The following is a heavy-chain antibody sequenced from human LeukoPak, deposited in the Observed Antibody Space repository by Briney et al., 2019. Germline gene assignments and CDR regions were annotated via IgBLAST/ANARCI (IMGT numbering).Heavy chain of an antibody. V-gene: IGHV3-21*01. D-gene: IGHD3-3*01. J-gene: IGHJ5*02. CDR2: INEGASAT. CDR3: ARDKADFWSGYYPLRWFDP. CDR1: GFTFSSYS. Sequence: GGSLRLSCVASGFTFSSYSMNWVRRAPGKGLEWVSLINEGASATHYADSVKGRFTISRDNAKNSLYLQMNSLRAEDTAVYYCARDKADFWSGYYPLRWFDPWGQGTLVTVSS.